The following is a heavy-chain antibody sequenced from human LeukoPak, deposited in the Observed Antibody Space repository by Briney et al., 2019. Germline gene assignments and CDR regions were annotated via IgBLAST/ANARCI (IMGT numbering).Heavy chain of an antibody. D-gene: IGHD6-19*01. J-gene: IGHJ6*02. CDR2: IFYSGST. Sequence: PSETLSLTCTVSGGSISSYYWSWIRQPPGKGLEWIGYIFYSGSTNYNPSLKSRVTISVDTSKNQFSLKLSSVTAADTAVYYCARANSSGWYPRADYYYGMDVWGQGTTVTVSS. V-gene: IGHV4-59*01. CDR3: ARANSSGWYPRADYYYGMDV. CDR1: GGSISSYY.